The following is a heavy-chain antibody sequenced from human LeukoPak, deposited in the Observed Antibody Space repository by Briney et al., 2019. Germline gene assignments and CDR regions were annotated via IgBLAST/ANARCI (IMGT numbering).Heavy chain of an antibody. CDR3: VRGAGATISYYYYYMDV. V-gene: IGHV1-8*03. J-gene: IGHJ6*03. CDR1: GYTFTSYD. CDR2: MNPNSGNT. Sequence: ASVKVSCKASGYTFTSYDINWVRQATGQGLEWVGLMNPNSGNTGYAQKFQGRVTITRNTSISTAYMELSSLRSEDTAVYYCVRGAGATISYYYYYMDVWGKGTTVTVSS. D-gene: IGHD1-26*01.